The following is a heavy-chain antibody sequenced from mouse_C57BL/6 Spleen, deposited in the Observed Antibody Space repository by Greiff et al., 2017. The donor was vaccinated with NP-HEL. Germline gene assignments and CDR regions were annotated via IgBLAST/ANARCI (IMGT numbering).Heavy chain of an antibody. CDR3: GRYEGDFDY. V-gene: IGHV7-3*01. J-gene: IGHJ2*01. CDR2: IRNKANGYTT. Sequence: EVHLVESGGGLVQPGGSLSLSCAASGFTFTDYYMSWVRQPPGKALEWLGFIRNKANGYTTEYSVSVKGRFTISRDTSQLILHLRMHAPRAEDSATCASGRYEGDFDYWGQGTTLTVSS. CDR1: GFTFTDYY.